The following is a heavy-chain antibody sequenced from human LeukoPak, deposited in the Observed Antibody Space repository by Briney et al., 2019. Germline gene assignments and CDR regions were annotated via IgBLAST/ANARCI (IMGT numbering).Heavy chain of an antibody. CDR1: GFTFSSYA. D-gene: IGHD3-22*01. J-gene: IGHJ4*02. CDR2: ISGSGGST. Sequence: PGGSLRLSCAASGFTFSSYAMSWVRQAPGKGLEWVSAISGSGGSTYYADSVKGRFTISRDNSRNTLYLQMNSLRAEDTAVYYCAKDFAYYYDRSGHFDYWGQGTLVTVSS. CDR3: AKDFAYYYDRSGHFDY. V-gene: IGHV3-23*01.